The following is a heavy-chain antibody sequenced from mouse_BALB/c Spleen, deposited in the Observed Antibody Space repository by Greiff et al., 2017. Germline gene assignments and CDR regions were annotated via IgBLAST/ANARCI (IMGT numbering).Heavy chain of an antibody. CDR3: ARSPGSGYEDY. CDR2: IDPANGNT. CDR1: GFNIKDTY. J-gene: IGHJ2*01. V-gene: IGHV14-3*02. Sequence: EVQLQQSGAELVKPGASVKLSCTASGFNIKDTYMHWVKQRPEQGLEWIGRIDPANGNTKYDPKFQGKATITADTSSNTAYLQLSSLTSEDTAVYYCARSPGSGYEDYWGQGTTLTVSS. D-gene: IGHD1-1*01.